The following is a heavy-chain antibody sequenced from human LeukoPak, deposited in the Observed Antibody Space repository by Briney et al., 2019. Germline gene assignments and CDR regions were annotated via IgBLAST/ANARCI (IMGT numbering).Heavy chain of an antibody. CDR2: IYYSGST. CDR3: ASAPRAYYYDSSGYRDY. CDR1: GGSISSSPYY. D-gene: IGHD3-22*01. V-gene: IGHV4-39*07. Sequence: SETLSLTCTVSGGSISSSPYYWGWIRQPPGKGLEWIGSIYYSGSTYYNPSLKSRVTISVDTSKNQFSLKLSSVTAADTAVYYCASAPRAYYYDSSGYRDYWGQGTLVTVSS. J-gene: IGHJ4*02.